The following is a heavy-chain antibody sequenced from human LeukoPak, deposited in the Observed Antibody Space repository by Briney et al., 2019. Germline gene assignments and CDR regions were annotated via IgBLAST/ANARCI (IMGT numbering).Heavy chain of an antibody. CDR2: IYYSGST. V-gene: IGHV4-39*07. Sequence: SETLSLTCTVSGGSISSSSYYWGWIRQPPGKGLEWIGSIYYSGSTYYNPSLKSRVTISVDTSKNQFSLKLSSVTAADTAVYYCARVAAAGDYYYYYYYMDVWGKGTTVTVSS. CDR1: GGSISSSSYY. J-gene: IGHJ6*03. D-gene: IGHD6-13*01. CDR3: ARVAAAGDYYYYYYYMDV.